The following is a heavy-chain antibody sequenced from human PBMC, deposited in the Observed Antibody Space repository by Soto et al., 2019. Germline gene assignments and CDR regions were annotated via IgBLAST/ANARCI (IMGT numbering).Heavy chain of an antibody. CDR1: GDSLSGYA. Sequence: SETLSLTCDVHGDSLSGYAWSWIRQPPGKGLEWIGEITFRGVTNYHPSLKSRLSMSVDTSKNRISLNVSSVTAADTALYFCARKLEASIRHVAWFSYKWFDPWGPGTLVTVSS. V-gene: IGHV4-34*01. CDR3: ARKLEASIRHVAWFSYKWFDP. CDR2: ITFRGVT. D-gene: IGHD3-9*01. J-gene: IGHJ5*02.